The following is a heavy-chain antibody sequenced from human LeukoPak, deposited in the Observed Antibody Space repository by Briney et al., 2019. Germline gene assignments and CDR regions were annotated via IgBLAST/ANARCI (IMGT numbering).Heavy chain of an antibody. Sequence: PGGSLRLSCAASGFTFSSYAMSWVRQAPGKGLEWVSAISGSGGSAYYADSVKGRFTISRDNSKNTLYLQMNSLRAEDTAVYYCVPRPGGISHGPWGQGTLVIVSS. CDR1: GFTFSSYA. CDR2: ISGSGGSA. D-gene: IGHD6-13*01. CDR3: VPRPGGISHGP. V-gene: IGHV3-23*01. J-gene: IGHJ5*02.